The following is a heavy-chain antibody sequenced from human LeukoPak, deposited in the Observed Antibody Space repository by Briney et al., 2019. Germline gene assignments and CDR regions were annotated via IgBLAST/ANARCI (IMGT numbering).Heavy chain of an antibody. CDR3: ARDFCTGCNYYFYGMDV. J-gene: IGHJ6*02. Sequence: GRSLRLSCAASGFTFDDYVMHWVRQAPGRGLEWVSGISANSANIGYADSVKGRLTLSRDNAKNSLYLQMNSLRTEDTALYYCARDFCTGCNYYFYGMDVWGRGTTVTVSS. CDR1: GFTFDDYV. CDR2: ISANSANI. V-gene: IGHV3-9*01. D-gene: IGHD2-2*01.